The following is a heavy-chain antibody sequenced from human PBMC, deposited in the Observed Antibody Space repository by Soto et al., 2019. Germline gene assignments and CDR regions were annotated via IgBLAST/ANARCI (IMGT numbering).Heavy chain of an antibody. CDR3: ARGRGTGMITFGGVIVMVH. D-gene: IGHD3-16*02. CDR1: GYTFTGYY. CDR2: INPNSGGT. Sequence: ASVKFSCKASGYTFTGYYMHWVRQAPGQGLEWMGWINPNSGGTNYAQKFQGRATMTRDTSISTAYMELSRLRSDDTAVYYCARGRGTGMITFGGVIVMVHWGQGTLVTVSS. J-gene: IGHJ4*02. V-gene: IGHV1-2*02.